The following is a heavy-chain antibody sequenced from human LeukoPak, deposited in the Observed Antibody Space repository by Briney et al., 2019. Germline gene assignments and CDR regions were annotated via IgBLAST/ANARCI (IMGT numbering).Heavy chain of an antibody. Sequence: SETLSLTCSVSGDSITGYYWGWIRQAPGKDLEWIGNIFYSGSTYYSPSLKSRVTISLDTSRNQFSLKLNSVTAADTAVYYCAKSNGYGLIDIWGQGTMVTVSS. J-gene: IGHJ3*02. CDR2: IFYSGST. V-gene: IGHV4-39*07. CDR3: AKSNGYGLIDI. CDR1: GDSITGYY. D-gene: IGHD3-10*01.